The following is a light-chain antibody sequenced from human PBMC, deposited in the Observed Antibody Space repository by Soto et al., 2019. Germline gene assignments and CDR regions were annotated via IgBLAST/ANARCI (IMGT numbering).Light chain of an antibody. CDR1: PSVSSD. CDR2: GAS. Sequence: VVTESPATLSVFPGETATLSCRASPSVSSDLAWYQQRPGQAPRLRIYGASTRTTGIPAWVRGSGYGTEFTLTISSLQSEDFATYYWQQYNTWHPNMACGRGTKVESK. V-gene: IGKV3-15*01. CDR3: QQYNTWHPNMA. J-gene: IGKJ1*01.